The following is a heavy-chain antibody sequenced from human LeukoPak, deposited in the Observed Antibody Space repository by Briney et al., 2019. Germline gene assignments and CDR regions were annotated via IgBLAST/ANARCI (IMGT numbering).Heavy chain of an antibody. CDR1: GYTFTSYG. V-gene: IGHV1-18*01. CDR2: ISAYNGNT. Sequence: ASVTVSFKASGYTFTSYGISWVRQAPGQGLEWMGWISAYNGNTNYAQKLQGRVTITTDTSTSTAYMELRSLRSDDTAVYYCARDLGSLLVVDFDYWGQGTLVTVSS. CDR3: ARDLGSLLVVDFDY. J-gene: IGHJ4*02. D-gene: IGHD3-22*01.